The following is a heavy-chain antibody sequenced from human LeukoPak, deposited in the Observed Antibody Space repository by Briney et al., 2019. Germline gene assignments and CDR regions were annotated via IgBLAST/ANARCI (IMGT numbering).Heavy chain of an antibody. Sequence: PSETLSLTCTVSGGSISSGDYYWSWFRQPPGKALEGIGYIYYSGSTYYNPSLKSRVTISVDASKNQFSLKLSSVTAADTAVYYCARAYSSGWYEYFQHWGQGTLVTVSS. V-gene: IGHV4-30-4*02. J-gene: IGHJ1*01. CDR3: ARAYSSGWYEYFQH. CDR2: IYYSGST. D-gene: IGHD6-19*01. CDR1: GGSISSGDYY.